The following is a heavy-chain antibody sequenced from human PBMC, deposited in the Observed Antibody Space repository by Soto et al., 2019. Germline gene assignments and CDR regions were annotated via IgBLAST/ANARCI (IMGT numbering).Heavy chain of an antibody. V-gene: IGHV3-13*05. Sequence: ESGGGLMRPGGSLRLSCTASGFTFDNYDMHWVRQRAGKGLEWVAAIGTAGHPYYPGSGKGRFTISRENVKNSLFLQVNDLKAGDTAVYYCARGSSAWYADLDYWGHGTLVTVSA. D-gene: IGHD6-19*01. CDR2: IGTAGHP. CDR3: ARGSSAWYADLDY. CDR1: GFTFDNYD. J-gene: IGHJ4*01.